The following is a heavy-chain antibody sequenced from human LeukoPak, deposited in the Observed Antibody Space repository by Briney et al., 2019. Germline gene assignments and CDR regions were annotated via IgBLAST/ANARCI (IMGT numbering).Heavy chain of an antibody. V-gene: IGHV1-46*01. Sequence: ASVKVSCKASGYTFTSYYMHWVRQAPGQGLEWMGIINPSGGSTSYAQKFQGRVTMTRDTSTSTVYMELSSLRSEDTAVYYCARDNSVEDTAWWFDPWGQGTLVTVSS. CDR2: INPSGGST. CDR3: ARDNSVEDTAWWFDP. D-gene: IGHD4-23*01. J-gene: IGHJ5*02. CDR1: GYTFTSYY.